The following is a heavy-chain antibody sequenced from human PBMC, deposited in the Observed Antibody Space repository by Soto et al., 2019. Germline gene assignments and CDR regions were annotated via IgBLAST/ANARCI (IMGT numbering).Heavy chain of an antibody. V-gene: IGHV1-69*13. CDR3: ARELNRIVGGVIWHYYYGMDV. D-gene: IGHD3-10*02. CDR1: GGTFSSYA. CDR2: SIPIFVTA. Sequence: SVKVSCKASGGTFSSYAISWVRQAPVQGLEWMGGSIPIFVTANYAQKFQGRVTITADESTSTAYMELSSLRSEDTAVYYCARELNRIVGGVIWHYYYGMDVWGQGTTDTVSS. J-gene: IGHJ6*02.